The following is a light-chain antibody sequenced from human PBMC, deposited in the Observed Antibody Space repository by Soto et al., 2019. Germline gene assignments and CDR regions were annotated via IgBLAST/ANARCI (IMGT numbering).Light chain of an antibody. J-gene: IGLJ2*01. V-gene: IGLV4-69*01. CDR2: LNSDGSH. Sequence: QSVLTQSPSASASLGASVKLTCTLSSGHSSYAIAWHQQQPEKGPRYLMKLNSDGSHSKGDGIPDRFSGSSSGAERYLTISSLQSEDEADYYCQTCGTGIQVVFGGGTKLTVL. CDR1: SGHSSYA. CDR3: QTCGTGIQVV.